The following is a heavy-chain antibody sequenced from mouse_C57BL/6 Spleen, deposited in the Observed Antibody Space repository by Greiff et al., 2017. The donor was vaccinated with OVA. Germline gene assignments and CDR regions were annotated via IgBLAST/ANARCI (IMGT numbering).Heavy chain of an antibody. V-gene: IGHV10-1*01. Sequence: EVKLVESGGGLVQPKGSLKLSCAASGFSFNTYAMNWVRQAPGKGLEWVARIRSKSNNYATYYADSVKDRFTISRDDSESMLYLQMNNLKTEDTAMYYCVGYGWDEGFAYWGQGTLVTVSA. CDR1: GFSFNTYA. CDR3: VGYGWDEGFAY. J-gene: IGHJ3*01. D-gene: IGHD4-1*01. CDR2: IRSKSNNYAT.